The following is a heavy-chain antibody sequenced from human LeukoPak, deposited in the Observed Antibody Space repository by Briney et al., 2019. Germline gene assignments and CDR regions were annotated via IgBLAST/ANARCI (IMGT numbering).Heavy chain of an antibody. J-gene: IGHJ4*02. CDR1: GGTFSSYA. D-gene: IGHD5-18*01. Sequence: SVKVPCKASGGTFSSYAISWVRQAPGQGLEWMGGIIPIFGTANYAQKFQGRVTITADESTSTAYMELSSLRSEDTAVYYCARRGYSYGLVSYFDYWGQGTLVTVSS. CDR2: IIPIFGTA. V-gene: IGHV1-69*13. CDR3: ARRGYSYGLVSYFDY.